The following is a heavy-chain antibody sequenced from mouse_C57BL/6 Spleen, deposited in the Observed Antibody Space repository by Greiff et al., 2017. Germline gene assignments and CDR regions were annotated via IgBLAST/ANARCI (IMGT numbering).Heavy chain of an antibody. CDR2: ISGGGGNT. D-gene: IGHD1-1*01. CDR3: AITTVVDGYFDV. CDR1: GFTFSRYT. Sequence: EVRVEESGGGLVKPGGSLNLSCAASGFTFSRYTLSWVRQTPETRLGWVATISGGGGNTYYPDSVKGRFTISRYNAKNTLYLQKSSLRSEDTALYYCAITTVVDGYFDVWGTGTTVTVSS. J-gene: IGHJ1*03. V-gene: IGHV5-9*01.